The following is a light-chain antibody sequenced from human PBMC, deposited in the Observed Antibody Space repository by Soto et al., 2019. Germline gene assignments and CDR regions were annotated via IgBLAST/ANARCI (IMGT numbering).Light chain of an antibody. CDR3: SSYTSMTTLV. J-gene: IGLJ2*01. V-gene: IGLV2-14*01. CDR2: DVS. CDR1: SSDVGGYNY. Sequence: QSALTQPASVSGSPGQSITISCTGTSSDVGGYNYVSWYQQHPGKAPKLMIYDVSNRPSGVSNRFSGSKSGNTASLTISGLQAEDEADYYCSSYTSMTTLVFGGGTKLTVL.